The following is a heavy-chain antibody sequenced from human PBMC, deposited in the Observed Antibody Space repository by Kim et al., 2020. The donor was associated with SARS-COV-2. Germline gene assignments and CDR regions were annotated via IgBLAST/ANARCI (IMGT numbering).Heavy chain of an antibody. D-gene: IGHD3-3*01. Sequence: ASVKVSCKASGYTFTSYAMNWVRQAPGQGLEWMGWINTNTGNPTYAQGFPGRFVFSLDTSVSTAYLQISSLKAEDTAVYYCARDVEAERVFGVVIWGLVWFDPWGQGTLVTVSS. CDR3: ARDVEAERVFGVVIWGLVWFDP. CDR2: INTNTGNP. V-gene: IGHV7-4-1*02. J-gene: IGHJ5*02. CDR1: GYTFTSYA.